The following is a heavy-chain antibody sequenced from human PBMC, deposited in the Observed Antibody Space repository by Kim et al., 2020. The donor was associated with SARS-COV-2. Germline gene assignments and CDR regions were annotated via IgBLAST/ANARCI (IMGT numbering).Heavy chain of an antibody. V-gene: IGHV3-30*18. CDR1: GFTFSSYG. Sequence: GGSLRLSCAASGFTFSSYGMHWVRQAPGKGLEWVAVISYDGSNKYYADSVKGRFTISRDNSKNTLYLQMNSLRAEDTAVYYCAKDKLSYYDSSVPDFDYWGQGTLVTVSS. CDR3: AKDKLSYYDSSVPDFDY. J-gene: IGHJ4*02. CDR2: ISYDGSNK. D-gene: IGHD3-22*01.